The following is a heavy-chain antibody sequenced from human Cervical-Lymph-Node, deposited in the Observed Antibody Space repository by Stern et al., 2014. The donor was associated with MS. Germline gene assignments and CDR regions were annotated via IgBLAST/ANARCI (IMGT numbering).Heavy chain of an antibody. Sequence: MQLVESGGGVVQPGRSLRLSCAASGFTFSSSGMHWVRQAPGKGLEWLAIIWYDGSNRYYADSVKGRFNISRDNSKNTLYLQMNSLRAEDTAVYYCAREGGNTAEYFQHWGQGTLVTVSS. CDR2: IWYDGSNR. CDR1: GFTFSSSG. CDR3: AREGGNTAEYFQH. J-gene: IGHJ1*01. D-gene: IGHD4-23*01. V-gene: IGHV3-33*01.